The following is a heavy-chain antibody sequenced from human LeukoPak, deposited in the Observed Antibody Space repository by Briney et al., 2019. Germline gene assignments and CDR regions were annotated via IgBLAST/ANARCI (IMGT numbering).Heavy chain of an antibody. D-gene: IGHD2-2*01. V-gene: IGHV4-59*08. CDR1: GGSISSYY. CDR2: IYYSGST. Sequence: TSETLSLTCTVSGGSISSYYWSWIRQPPGKGLEWIGYIYYSGSTNYNPSLKSRVTISVDTSKNQFSLKLSSVTAADTAVYYCARAQRQPLLDPWGQGTLVTVSS. CDR3: ARAQRQPLLDP. J-gene: IGHJ5*02.